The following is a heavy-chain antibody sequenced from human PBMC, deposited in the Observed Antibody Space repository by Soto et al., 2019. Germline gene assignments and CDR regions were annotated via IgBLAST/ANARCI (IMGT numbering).Heavy chain of an antibody. Sequence: GGFLRLSCAASGFTFSSFGMHWVRQAPGKGLEWVAVISSGGSDKYYADSVKGRFTISRDNSRSTLYLQMNSLRAEDTAVYYCAKDADIGAAGYYFDYWGQGTLVTVSS. D-gene: IGHD6-13*01. V-gene: IGHV3-30*18. J-gene: IGHJ4*02. CDR2: ISSGGSDK. CDR3: AKDADIGAAGYYFDY. CDR1: GFTFSSFG.